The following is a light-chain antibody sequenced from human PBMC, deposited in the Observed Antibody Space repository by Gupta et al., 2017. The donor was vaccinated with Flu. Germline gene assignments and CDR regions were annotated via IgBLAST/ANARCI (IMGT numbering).Light chain of an antibody. J-gene: IGLJ3*02. V-gene: IGLV1-44*01. CDR2: GKN. CDR1: DANVGRES. Sequence: RVPLPWRGRDANVGRESNDWNQQEPGRAPKIIMYGKNQRPAGVPERFSDSRAGTTASLSSSGLQADDDGVYYSEGWDDRGGGRVFGGGTRLTVL. CDR3: EGWDDRGGGRV.